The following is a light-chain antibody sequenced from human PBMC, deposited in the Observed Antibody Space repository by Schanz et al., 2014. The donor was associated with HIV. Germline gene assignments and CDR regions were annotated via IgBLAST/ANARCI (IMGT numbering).Light chain of an antibody. CDR1: QTVSNA. J-gene: IGKJ2*02. V-gene: IGKV3-20*01. CDR2: GAS. Sequence: ILMTQSPATLSVSPGERATLSCRASQTVSNALAWYQQKPGQGPRLLIYGASNRATGIPDRFSGSGSGTDFTLTINRLEPEDFALYYCQQYGSSPRTFGQGTKLEIK. CDR3: QQYGSSPRT.